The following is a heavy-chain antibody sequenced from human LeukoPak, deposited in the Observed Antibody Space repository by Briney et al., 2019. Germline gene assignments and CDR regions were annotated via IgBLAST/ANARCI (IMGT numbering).Heavy chain of an antibody. Sequence: GGSLRLSCAASGFTLSSYSMNWVRQAPGKGLEWVSSISSSSSYIYYADSVKGRFTISRDNAKNSLYLQMNSLRAEDTAVYYCAREYCSSTSCYIQSDYWGQGTLVTVSS. V-gene: IGHV3-21*01. CDR2: ISSSSSYI. CDR1: GFTLSSYS. J-gene: IGHJ4*02. CDR3: AREYCSSTSCYIQSDY. D-gene: IGHD2-2*02.